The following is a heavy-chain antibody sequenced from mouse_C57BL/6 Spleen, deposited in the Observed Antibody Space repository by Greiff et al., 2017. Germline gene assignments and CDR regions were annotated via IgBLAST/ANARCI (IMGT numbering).Heavy chain of an antibody. J-gene: IGHJ1*03. V-gene: IGHV3-6*01. Sequence: EVQLQQSGPGLVKPSQSLSLTCSVTGYSITSGYYWNWIRQFPGNKLEWMGYISYDGSNNYNPSLKNRISITRDTSKNQFFLKLNSVTTEDTATYYCARPPFTTVAAPPWYFGGWGTGTTVTVSS. CDR3: ARPPFTTVAAPPWYFGG. D-gene: IGHD1-1*01. CDR1: GYSITSGYY. CDR2: ISYDGSN.